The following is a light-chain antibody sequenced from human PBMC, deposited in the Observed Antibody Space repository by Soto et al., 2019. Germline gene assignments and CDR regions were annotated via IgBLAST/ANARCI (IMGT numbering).Light chain of an antibody. CDR3: ISYTSDDVRYV. V-gene: IGLV2-14*01. Sequence: QSVLTQPASVYGTPGQSITISCTGSNSDVGLYDFVSWYQHHPGRAPKLIVSEVSHRPSGISNRFSGSKSGNTTSLTISGLQSEDEADYYCISYTSDDVRYVFGTGTKVTVL. J-gene: IGLJ1*01. CDR1: NSDVGLYDF. CDR2: EVS.